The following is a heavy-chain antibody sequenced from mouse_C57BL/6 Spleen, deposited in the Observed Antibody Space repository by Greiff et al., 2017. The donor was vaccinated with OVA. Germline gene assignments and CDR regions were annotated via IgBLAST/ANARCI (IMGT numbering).Heavy chain of an antibody. D-gene: IGHD1-1*01. CDR2: ISYDGSN. CDR1: GYSITSGYY. J-gene: IGHJ1*03. CDR3: ARDPSLLWYFDV. V-gene: IGHV3-6*01. Sequence: EVKVEESGPGLVKPSQSLSLTCSVTGYSITSGYYWNWIRQFPGNKLEWMGYISYDGSNNYNPSLKNRISITRDTSKNQFFLKLNSVTTEDTATYYCARDPSLLWYFDVWGTGTTVTVSS.